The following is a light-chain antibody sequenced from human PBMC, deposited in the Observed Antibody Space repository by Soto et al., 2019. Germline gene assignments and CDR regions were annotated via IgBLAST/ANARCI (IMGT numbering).Light chain of an antibody. CDR2: KPS. J-gene: IGKJ1*01. V-gene: IGKV1-5*03. CDR3: DHYNSYSGA. Sequence: DIQMTQSPSTLSGSVGDRVTITCRASQTISSWLAWYQQKPGKAPKLLIYKPSTLKSGVPSRCSGSGSGTEFTLTISSLPPDDFESYYWDHYNSYSGAFGQGTKVELE. CDR1: QTISSW.